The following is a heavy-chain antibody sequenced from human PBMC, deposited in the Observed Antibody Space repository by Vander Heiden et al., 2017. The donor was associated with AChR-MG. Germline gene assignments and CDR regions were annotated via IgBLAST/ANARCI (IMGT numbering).Heavy chain of an antibody. CDR3: ARDLGSHYGDYESVSI. V-gene: IGHV1-2*06. CDR1: GYTFTGYY. J-gene: IGHJ3*02. CDR2: INPNSGGT. Sequence: QVQLVQSGAEVKKPGASVKVSCKASGYTFTGYYMHWVRQAPGQGLEWMGRINPNSGGTNYAQKFQGRVTMTRDTSISTAYMELSRLRSDDTAVYYCARDLGSHYGDYESVSIWGQGTMVTVSS. D-gene: IGHD4-17*01.